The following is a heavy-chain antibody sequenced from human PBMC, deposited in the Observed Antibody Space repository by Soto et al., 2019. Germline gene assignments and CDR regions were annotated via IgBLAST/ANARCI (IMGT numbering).Heavy chain of an antibody. D-gene: IGHD3-16*01. CDR3: ARGGGWFDP. J-gene: IGHJ5*02. CDR2: INHSGST. V-gene: IGHV4-34*01. CDR1: GGSFSGYY. Sequence: NPSETLSLTCAVYGGSFSGYYWSWVRQPPGKGLEWIGEINHSGSTNYNPSLKSRVTISVDTSKNQFSLKLSSVTAADTAVYYCARGGGWFDPWGQGTLVTVSS.